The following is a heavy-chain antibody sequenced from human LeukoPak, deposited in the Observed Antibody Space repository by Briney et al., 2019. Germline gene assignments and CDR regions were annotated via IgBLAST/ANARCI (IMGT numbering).Heavy chain of an antibody. CDR1: GFTFSSYW. Sequence: GGSLRLSCAASGFTFSSYWMSWVRQAPGKGLEWVANIKQDGSEKYYVGSVKGRFTISRDNAKNSLYLQMNSLRAEDTAVYYCARAGRIAVAGIFPYYFNYWGQGTLVTVSS. D-gene: IGHD6-19*01. J-gene: IGHJ4*02. CDR2: IKQDGSEK. V-gene: IGHV3-7*01. CDR3: ARAGRIAVAGIFPYYFNY.